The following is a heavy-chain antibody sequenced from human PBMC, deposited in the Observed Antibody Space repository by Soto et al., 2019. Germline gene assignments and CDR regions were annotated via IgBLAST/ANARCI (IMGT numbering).Heavy chain of an antibody. J-gene: IGHJ6*02. Sequence: EVQLVESGGGLVQPGGSLRLSCAASGFTFSSYWMSWVRQAPGKGLEWVANIKQDGSEKYYVDSVKGRFTISRDNAKNSLYLQMNSLRAEDTAVYYCARRRRWLSPMKNYYYGMDVWGQGTTVTVSS. V-gene: IGHV3-7*01. CDR3: ARRRRWLSPMKNYYYGMDV. D-gene: IGHD3-9*01. CDR1: GFTFSSYW. CDR2: IKQDGSEK.